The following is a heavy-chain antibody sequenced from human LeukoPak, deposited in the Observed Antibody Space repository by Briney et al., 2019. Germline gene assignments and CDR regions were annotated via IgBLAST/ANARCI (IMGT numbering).Heavy chain of an antibody. J-gene: IGHJ4*02. Sequence: PGRSLRLSCAASGFTFSSYGMHWVRQAPGKGLEWVAVIWYDGSNKYYAGSVKGRFTISRDNSKNTLYLQMNSLRAEDTAVYYCARDGCGGDCSNDYWGQGTLVTVSS. CDR2: IWYDGSNK. D-gene: IGHD2-21*01. V-gene: IGHV3-33*01. CDR3: ARDGCGGDCSNDY. CDR1: GFTFSSYG.